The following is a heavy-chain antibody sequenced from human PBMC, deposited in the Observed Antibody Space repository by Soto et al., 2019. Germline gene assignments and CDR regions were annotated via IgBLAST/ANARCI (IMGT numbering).Heavy chain of an antibody. CDR3: ARGRDSGLYYFDY. Sequence: EVQLVESGGDLVQPGGSLRLSCAASGFTFSNYAMHWVRQATGKGLEWVSTISTAGNTYSPGPVKGRFTISRENAKNSLYLQMNSLRVDDTAVYYCARGRDSGLYYFDYWGQGTLVTVSS. CDR1: GFTFSNYA. D-gene: IGHD2-21*01. CDR2: ISTAGNT. V-gene: IGHV3-13*01. J-gene: IGHJ4*02.